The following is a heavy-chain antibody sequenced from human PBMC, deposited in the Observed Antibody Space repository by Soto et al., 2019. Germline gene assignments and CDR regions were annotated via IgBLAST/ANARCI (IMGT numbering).Heavy chain of an antibody. Sequence: PGGSLRLSCAASGFTFSSYGMHWVRQAPGKGLEWVAVISYDGSNKYYADSVKGRFTISRDNSKNTLYLQMNSLRAEDTAVYYCAKDQDAIVGAKQYNWFDPWGQGTLVTVSS. J-gene: IGHJ5*02. CDR2: ISYDGSNK. V-gene: IGHV3-30*18. D-gene: IGHD1-26*01. CDR3: AKDQDAIVGAKQYNWFDP. CDR1: GFTFSSYG.